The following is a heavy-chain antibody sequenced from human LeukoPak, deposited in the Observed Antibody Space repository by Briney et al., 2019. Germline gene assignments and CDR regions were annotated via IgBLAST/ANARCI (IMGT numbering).Heavy chain of an antibody. CDR2: INTNTGNP. J-gene: IGHJ4*02. D-gene: IGHD6-19*01. CDR1: GYTFTSYA. Sequence: RASVKVSCKASGYTFTSYAMNWARQAPGQGLEWMGWINTNTGNPTYAQGFTGRFVFSLDTSVSTAYLQISSLKAEDTAVYYCARARSGWYLDYFDYWGQGTLVTVSS. V-gene: IGHV7-4-1*02. CDR3: ARARSGWYLDYFDY.